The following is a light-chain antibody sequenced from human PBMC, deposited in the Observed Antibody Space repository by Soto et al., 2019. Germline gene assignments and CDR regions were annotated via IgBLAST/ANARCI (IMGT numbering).Light chain of an antibody. Sequence: EIVMTQSPATLSVSPGERATLSCRASQRFSSNLAWYQQKPGQAPRLLIYGASTRATGIPARFSGSVSGTEFTLTISSLQSEDFGVYYCQQFNNWPPLTFGGGTKVQIK. J-gene: IGKJ4*01. CDR2: GAS. V-gene: IGKV3-15*01. CDR1: QRFSSN. CDR3: QQFNNWPPLT.